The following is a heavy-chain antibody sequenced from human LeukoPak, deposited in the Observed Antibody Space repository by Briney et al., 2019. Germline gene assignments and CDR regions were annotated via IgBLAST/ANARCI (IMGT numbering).Heavy chain of an antibody. CDR2: IKQDGSEK. D-gene: IGHD3-10*01. Sequence: PGGSLRLSCAASGFTFSRYWMSWVRQAPGKGLERVANIKQDGSEKYYVDSVKGRFTISRDNAKNSLYLQMNSLRAEDRAVYYCARDEITMVRGGMNWFDPWGQGTLVTVSS. V-gene: IGHV3-7*01. J-gene: IGHJ5*02. CDR1: GFTFSRYW. CDR3: ARDEITMVRGGMNWFDP.